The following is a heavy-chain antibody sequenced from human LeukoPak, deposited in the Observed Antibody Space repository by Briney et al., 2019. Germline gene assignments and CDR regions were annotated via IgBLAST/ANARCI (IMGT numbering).Heavy chain of an antibody. CDR1: GYTFTGXX. CDR3: ARTQTLDY. D-gene: IGHD4-23*01. V-gene: IGHV1-2*02. CDR2: INPNSGDX. Sequence: GAAVKVSFKAXGYTFTGXXXXXXXXXXXXGLEWMGWINPNSGDXNXAXXFQGXVXXXXXXSISTAYMELSGLRSADTAVYYCARTQTLDYWGQGTLVTVSS. J-gene: IGHJ4*02.